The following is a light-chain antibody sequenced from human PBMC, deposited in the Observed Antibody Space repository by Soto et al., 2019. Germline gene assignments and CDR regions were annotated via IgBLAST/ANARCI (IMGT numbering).Light chain of an antibody. V-gene: IGLV1-40*01. CDR3: QSYDSSLSAYV. CDR2: GNS. J-gene: IGLJ1*01. CDR1: SSNIGAGYD. Sequence: QSVLTQPPSVSGAPGQRVTISCTGSSSNIGAGYDVHWYQQLPGTAPKLLIYGNSNRPSGVPDRFSGSKSGTSVSLAITGLQAEDEADDYCQSYDSSLSAYVFGTGTKLTVL.